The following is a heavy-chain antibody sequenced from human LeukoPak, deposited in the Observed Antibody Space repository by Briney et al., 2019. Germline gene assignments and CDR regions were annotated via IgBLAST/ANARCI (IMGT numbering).Heavy chain of an antibody. CDR2: IYSGGST. CDR1: GFTVSSNY. J-gene: IGHJ6*02. D-gene: IGHD3-10*01. Sequence: GGSLRLSCAASGFTVSSNYMSWVRQAPGKGLEWVPVIYSGGSTYYADSVKGRFTISRHNSKNTLYLQMNSLRAEDTAVYYCARDSYYYGSGSYPIYYYYGMDVWGQGTTVTVSS. V-gene: IGHV3-53*04. CDR3: ARDSYYYGSGSYPIYYYYGMDV.